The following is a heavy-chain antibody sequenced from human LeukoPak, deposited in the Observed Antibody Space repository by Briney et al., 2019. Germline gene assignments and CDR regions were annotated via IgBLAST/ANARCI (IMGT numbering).Heavy chain of an antibody. D-gene: IGHD3-22*01. Sequence: GGSLRLSCEASGFTFSIYDMYWVRQAPGKGLECVASISRNSGDYTLYAASVKGRFTISRDNSRSTLYLQMNSLRAEDTAVYYCAKTIVVITGFPFGAFDIWGQGTMVTVSS. CDR2: ISRNSGDYT. CDR3: AKTIVVITGFPFGAFDI. J-gene: IGHJ3*02. CDR1: GFTFSIYD. V-gene: IGHV3-23*01.